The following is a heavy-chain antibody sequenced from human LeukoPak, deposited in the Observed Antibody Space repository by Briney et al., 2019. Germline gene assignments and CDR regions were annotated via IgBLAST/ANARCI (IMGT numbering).Heavy chain of an antibody. CDR1: GDSSSSYY. Sequence: SETLSLTCTVSGDSSSSYYWSWIRQPPGKGLEWIAYIHYNGRTNYNPSLKSRVTISVDTSKNQFSPKLTSVTAADTAVYYCARHSKYGSGGFQDNFDYWGQGTLLTVSS. V-gene: IGHV4-59*08. D-gene: IGHD3-10*01. CDR2: IHYNGRT. CDR3: ARHSKYGSGGFQDNFDY. J-gene: IGHJ4*02.